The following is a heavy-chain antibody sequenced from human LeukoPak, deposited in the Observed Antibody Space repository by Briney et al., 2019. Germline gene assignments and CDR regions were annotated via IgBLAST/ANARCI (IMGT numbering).Heavy chain of an antibody. CDR3: ARETAVTGWFDP. Sequence: GGSLTLSCAASGLTFSGYTMYWVRQAPAKGLEWVSSISSSNKYIYYADSVTGRFTISRDNAKNSLYLQMNSLRAEDTAVYYCARETAVTGWFDPWGQGTLVTVSS. J-gene: IGHJ5*02. D-gene: IGHD4-17*01. CDR2: ISSSNKYI. CDR1: GLTFSGYT. V-gene: IGHV3-21*01.